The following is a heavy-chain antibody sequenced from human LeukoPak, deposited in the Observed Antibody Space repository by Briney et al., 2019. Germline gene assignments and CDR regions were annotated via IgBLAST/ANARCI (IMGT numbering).Heavy chain of an antibody. J-gene: IGHJ4*02. D-gene: IGHD3-22*01. CDR1: GFTFSSYS. CDR2: ISSSSRTI. Sequence: GGSLRLSCAASGFTFSSYSMNWVRQAPGKGLEWVSYISSSSRTIYDADSVKGRFTISRDNAKNSLYLQMNSLRAEDTAVYYCARGGYFFDYWGQGTLVTVSS. CDR3: ARGGYFFDY. V-gene: IGHV3-48*01.